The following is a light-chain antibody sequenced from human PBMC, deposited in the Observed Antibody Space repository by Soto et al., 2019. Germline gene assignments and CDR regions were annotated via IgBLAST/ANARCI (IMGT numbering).Light chain of an antibody. CDR3: QHYGSPVGYT. V-gene: IGKV3-20*01. Sequence: EIVLTQSPGTLSLSPGERAALSCRASQTVSTNYVAWYQQKPGQAPKLLINGASSRATGIPVRFSGSGSGTDFALTISRLEPEDFAVYYCQHYGSPVGYTFGQGTKLEIK. J-gene: IGKJ2*01. CDR2: GAS. CDR1: QTVSTNY.